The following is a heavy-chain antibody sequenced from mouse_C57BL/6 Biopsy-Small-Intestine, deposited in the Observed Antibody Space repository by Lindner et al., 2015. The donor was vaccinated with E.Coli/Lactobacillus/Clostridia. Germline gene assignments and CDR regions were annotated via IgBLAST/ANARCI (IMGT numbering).Heavy chain of an antibody. J-gene: IGHJ2*01. CDR2: IYPGDGDT. V-gene: IGHV1-80*01. CDR1: DYAFSTYW. D-gene: IGHD2-4*01. CDR3: ARDLQITPGFDY. Sequence: SGAELVKPGASVKISCKASDYAFSTYWMNWVKQRPGKGLEWIGQIYPGDGDTNYNGKFKGKATLTADKSSSTAYMQLSSLTSEDSAVYFCARDLQITPGFDYWGQGTTLTVSS.